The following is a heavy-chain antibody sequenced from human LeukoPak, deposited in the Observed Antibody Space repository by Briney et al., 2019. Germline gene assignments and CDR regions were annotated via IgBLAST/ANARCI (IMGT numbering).Heavy chain of an antibody. D-gene: IGHD2-2*01. CDR3: AAVRSPWVYQLPDY. V-gene: IGHV1-58*02. CDR1: GFTFTSSA. J-gene: IGHJ4*02. CDR2: IVVGSGNT. Sequence: PSASVKVSCKASGFTFTSSAMQWVRQARGQRLEWIGWIVVGSGNTNYAQKFQERVTITRDMSTSTAYMELRSLRSEDTAVYYCAAVRSPWVYQLPDYWGQGTLVTVSS.